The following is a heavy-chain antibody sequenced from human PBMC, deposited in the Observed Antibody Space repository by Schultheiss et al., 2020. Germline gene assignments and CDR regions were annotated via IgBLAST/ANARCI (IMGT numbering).Heavy chain of an antibody. D-gene: IGHD2-15*01. J-gene: IGHJ6*02. CDR1: GGSISSYY. CDR3: ARSRAALDYYYYGMDV. V-gene: IGHV4-59*06. Sequence: SETLSLTGTVSGGSISSYYWSWIRQPPGKGLEWIGYIYYSGSTYYNPSLKSLVTISVDTSKNQFSLKLSSVTAADTAVYYCARSRAALDYYYYGMDVWGQGTTVTVSS. CDR2: IYYSGST.